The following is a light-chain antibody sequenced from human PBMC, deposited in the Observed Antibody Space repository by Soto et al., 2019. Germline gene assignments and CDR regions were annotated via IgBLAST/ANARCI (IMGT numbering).Light chain of an antibody. J-gene: IGKJ1*01. CDR1: QRVSSY. CDR2: GAS. V-gene: IGKV3-15*01. Sequence: EMVLTQSPATLSLSPGERATLSCRASQRVSSYLAWYQQKPGQAPRLLIYGASTRATGTPASFTGSGSGTESTLPIRTPQSDDFPVSYCPQYNTWTRKFGQGTKV. CDR3: PQYNTWTRK.